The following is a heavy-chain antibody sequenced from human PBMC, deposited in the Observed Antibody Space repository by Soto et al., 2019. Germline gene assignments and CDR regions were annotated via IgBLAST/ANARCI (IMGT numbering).Heavy chain of an antibody. CDR3: AMSGGYSGYEYYYGMDV. Sequence: ASVKVSCKASGYTFTGYYMHWVRQAPGQGLEWMGWINPNSGGTNYAQKFQGWVTRTRDTSISTAYMELSRLRTDDTAVYYCAMSGGYSGYEYYYGMDVWGQGTTVTVSS. V-gene: IGHV1-2*04. J-gene: IGHJ6*02. CDR2: INPNSGGT. CDR1: GYTFTGYY. D-gene: IGHD5-12*01.